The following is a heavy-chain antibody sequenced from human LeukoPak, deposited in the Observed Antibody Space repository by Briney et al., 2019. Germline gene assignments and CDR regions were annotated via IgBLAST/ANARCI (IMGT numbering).Heavy chain of an antibody. J-gene: IGHJ4*02. V-gene: IGHV1-46*01. D-gene: IGHD6-19*01. Sequence: ASVKVSCKASGYTFISYYIHWVRQAPGQGLEWMGMINPSGGGTNYAQKFQDRVIMTRDLSTTTVYMELSSLRSEDTAVYYCARGLYSSGWYWGYWGQGTLVTVSS. CDR1: GYTFISYY. CDR2: INPSGGGT. CDR3: ARGLYSSGWYWGY.